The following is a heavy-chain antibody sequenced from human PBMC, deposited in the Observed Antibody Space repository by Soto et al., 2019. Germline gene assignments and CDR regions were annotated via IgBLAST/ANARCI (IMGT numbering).Heavy chain of an antibody. CDR2: LSYDGNNK. CDR1: GFSFASYA. V-gene: IGHV3-30-3*01. D-gene: IGHD3-10*01. J-gene: IGHJ3*01. CDR3: ARGFGPSLQLGFDV. Sequence: ESGGGVVQPGGSLRLSCAASGFSFASYAFHWVRQAPGKGLEWVAALSYDGNNKYYADSVEGRLTISRDTSTDTLYAQLTSLRSDDTAMYYCARGFGPSLQLGFDVWGQGTMVSVSS.